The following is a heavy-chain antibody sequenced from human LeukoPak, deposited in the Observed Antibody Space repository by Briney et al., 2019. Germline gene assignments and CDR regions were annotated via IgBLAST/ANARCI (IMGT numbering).Heavy chain of an antibody. CDR2: IYTSGST. V-gene: IGHV4-4*07. D-gene: IGHD3-16*02. CDR3: ARARYDYVWGSYRVYYFDY. J-gene: IGHJ4*02. CDR1: GGSISSYY. Sequence: SETLSLTCTVSGGSISSYYWSWIRQPAGKGLEWIGRIYTSGSTNYNPSLKSRVTMSVDTSKNQFSLKLSSVTAADTAVYYCARARYDYVWGSYRVYYFDYWGQGTLVTVSS.